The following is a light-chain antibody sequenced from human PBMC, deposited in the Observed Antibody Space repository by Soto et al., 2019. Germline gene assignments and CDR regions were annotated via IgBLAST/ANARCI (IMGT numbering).Light chain of an antibody. V-gene: IGLV2-14*01. J-gene: IGLJ3*02. Sequence: QSALTQPASVSGSPGRSITISCTGASSEVGGYNFVSWYQQHPGKAPKLLIYEVTNRPSGVSNRFSGSKSGNTASLTISGLQAEDEADYYCSSYSNSNTLLFGGGTHLTVL. CDR3: SSYSNSNTLL. CDR2: EVT. CDR1: SSEVGGYNF.